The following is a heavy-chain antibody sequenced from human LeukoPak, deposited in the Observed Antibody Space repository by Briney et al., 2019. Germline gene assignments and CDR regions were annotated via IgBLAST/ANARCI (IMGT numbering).Heavy chain of an antibody. V-gene: IGHV3-23*01. D-gene: IGHD5-18*01. CDR2: ISGSGGST. CDR1: GFTFSSYA. CDR3: ARDPYGYNPHDSCLDY. Sequence: PGGSLRLSCAASGFTFSSYAMSWVRQAPGKGLEWVSAISGSGGSTYYADSVKGRFTISRDNSKNTLYLQMNSLRAEDTAVYYCARDPYGYNPHDSCLDYWGQGTLVTVSS. J-gene: IGHJ4*02.